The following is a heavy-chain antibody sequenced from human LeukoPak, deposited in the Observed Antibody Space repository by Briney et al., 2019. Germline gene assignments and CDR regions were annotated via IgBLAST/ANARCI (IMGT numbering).Heavy chain of an antibody. J-gene: IGHJ4*02. D-gene: IGHD5-18*01. CDR3: AREGDTAMVHFDF. Sequence: ASVRVSCKASVYTFTDYYIHWVRQAPGQGLEWMGWINHNSGGTKFAQKFQGRVTMTRDTSISTTYMEVSSLKSDATAVYYCAREGDTAMVHFDFWGQGTLVTVSS. CDR2: INHNSGGT. CDR1: VYTFTDYY. V-gene: IGHV1-2*02.